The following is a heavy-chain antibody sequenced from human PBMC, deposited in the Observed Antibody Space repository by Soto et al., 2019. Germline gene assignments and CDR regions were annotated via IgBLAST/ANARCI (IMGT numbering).Heavy chain of an antibody. CDR2: VFHTGTT. Sequence: SDALSLTSTVSGTSSNTHCWRWIRQPPGKGLEWIGYVFHTGTTDYNPFLKSRVTISVDTSKNQFFLRLTSVTAADTAVYYCARVDYDFWSGSSPTNHGMNDWGQGTTVTVS. J-gene: IGHJ6*02. V-gene: IGHV4-59*11. CDR1: GTSSNTHC. D-gene: IGHD3-3*01. CDR3: ARVDYDFWSGSSPTNHGMND.